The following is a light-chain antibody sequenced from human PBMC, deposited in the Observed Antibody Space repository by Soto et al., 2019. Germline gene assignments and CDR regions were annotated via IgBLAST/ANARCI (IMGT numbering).Light chain of an antibody. Sequence: DIQMTQSPSTLSASVGDRVTITCRASQSISSWLAWYQQKPGKAPKLLIYDASSLESGVPSRFSGSGSGTELTRTISSLQPDDCATYYCQQYNSYGYPFREGTKLEIK. V-gene: IGKV1-5*01. CDR1: QSISSW. J-gene: IGKJ2*01. CDR3: QQYNSYGYP. CDR2: DAS.